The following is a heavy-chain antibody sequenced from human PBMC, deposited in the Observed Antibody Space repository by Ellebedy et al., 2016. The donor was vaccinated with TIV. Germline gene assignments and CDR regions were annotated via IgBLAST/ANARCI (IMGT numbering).Heavy chain of an antibody. CDR3: GAITVVRGGYYYYGMDV. Sequence: GESLKISCAASGLTFSGDWMTWMRQAPGKGLEWVANINGDGRAIQYADSVEGRFTISRDNSKNTLYLQMNSLRADDTAVYYCGAITVVRGGYYYYGMDVWGQGTTVTASS. V-gene: IGHV3-7*03. J-gene: IGHJ6*02. D-gene: IGHD3-10*01. CDR2: INGDGRAI. CDR1: GLTFSGDW.